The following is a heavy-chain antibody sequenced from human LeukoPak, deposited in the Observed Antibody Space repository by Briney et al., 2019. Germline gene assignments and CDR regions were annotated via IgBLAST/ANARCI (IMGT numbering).Heavy chain of an antibody. D-gene: IGHD2-15*01. CDR3: ARVRCSGGSCYDKPDQYYMDV. CDR1: GFTFSSYN. Sequence: GGSLRLSCAASGFTFSSYNMNWVRQAPGKGLEWVSYISSSSSTIYYADSVKGRFTISRDNAKNSLYLQMNSLRAEDTAVYYCARVRCSGGSCYDKPDQYYMDVWGKGTTVTVSS. J-gene: IGHJ6*03. V-gene: IGHV3-48*04. CDR2: ISSSSSTI.